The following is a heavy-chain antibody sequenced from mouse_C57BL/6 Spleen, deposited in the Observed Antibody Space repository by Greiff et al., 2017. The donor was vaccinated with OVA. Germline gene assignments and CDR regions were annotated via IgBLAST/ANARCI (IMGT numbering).Heavy chain of an antibody. Sequence: EVQLVESGAELVRPGASVKLSCTASGFNIKDYYMHWVKQRPEQGLEWIGRIDPEDGDTEYAPKFQGKATMTADPSSNTAYLQLSSLTSEDTAVYYCTTTTVVARGYAMDYWGQGTSVTVSS. CDR2: IDPEDGDT. V-gene: IGHV14-1*01. CDR1: GFNIKDYY. J-gene: IGHJ4*01. D-gene: IGHD1-1*01. CDR3: TTTTVVARGYAMDY.